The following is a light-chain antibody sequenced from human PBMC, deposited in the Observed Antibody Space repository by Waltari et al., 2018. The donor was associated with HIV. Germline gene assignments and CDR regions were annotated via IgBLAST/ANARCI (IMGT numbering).Light chain of an antibody. V-gene: IGLV1-51*01. J-gene: IGLJ2*01. CDR1: TSNIQTNY. CDR3: GTWDSSLNTPV. Sequence: QPVLTQPPSVSAAPRRSVTTTCSGSTSNIQTNYVSWDQQIPGTAPKLLIYDNNKRPSGIPERFSGSKSATSATLGITGLQTGDEAEYFCGTWDSSLNTPVFGGGSRLTVL. CDR2: DNN.